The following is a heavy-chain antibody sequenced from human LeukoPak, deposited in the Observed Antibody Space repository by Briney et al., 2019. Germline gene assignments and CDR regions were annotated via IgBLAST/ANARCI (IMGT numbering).Heavy chain of an antibody. CDR1: GFTFSDYY. J-gene: IGHJ5*02. D-gene: IGHD3-22*01. CDR3: ARDSDVYYYDSSGSNWFDP. CDR2: ISSSGSTI. V-gene: IGHV3-11*01. Sequence: GGSLRLSCAASGFTFSDYYMSWIRQAPGKGLEWVSYISSSGSTIYYADSVKGRFTISRDNAKNSLYLQMNSLRAEDTAVYYCARDSDVYYYDSSGSNWFDPWGQGTLVTVSS.